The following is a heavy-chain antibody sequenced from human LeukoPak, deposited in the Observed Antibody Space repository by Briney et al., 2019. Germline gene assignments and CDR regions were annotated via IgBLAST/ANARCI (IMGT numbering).Heavy chain of an antibody. CDR1: GGPFSGYY. Sequence: PETLSLTCAVYGGPFSGYYWSWIRQPPGKGLEWIGEINHSGSTNYNPSLKSRVTISVDTSKNQLSLKLSSVTAADTAVYYCARVKNYDFWSGYYTGRVWFDPWGQGTLVTVSS. J-gene: IGHJ5*02. D-gene: IGHD3-3*01. CDR2: INHSGST. V-gene: IGHV4-34*01. CDR3: ARVKNYDFWSGYYTGRVWFDP.